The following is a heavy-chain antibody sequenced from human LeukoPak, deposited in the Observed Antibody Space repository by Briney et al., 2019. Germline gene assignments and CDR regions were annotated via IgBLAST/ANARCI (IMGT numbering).Heavy chain of an antibody. CDR2: ISYDGSNK. CDR1: GFTFSSYA. D-gene: IGHD4-17*01. J-gene: IGHJ6*02. CDR3: ARPLRTVTWGCMDV. Sequence: GGSLRLSCAASGFTFSSYAMHWVRQAPGKGLECVAVISYDGSNKYYADSVKGRFTISRDNSKNTLYLQMNSQRAEDTAVYYCARPLRTVTWGCMDVWGQGTTVTGSS. V-gene: IGHV3-30-3*01.